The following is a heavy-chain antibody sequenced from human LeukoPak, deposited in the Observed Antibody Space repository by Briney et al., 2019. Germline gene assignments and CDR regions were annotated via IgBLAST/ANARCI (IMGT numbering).Heavy chain of an antibody. V-gene: IGHV1-2*02. CDR1: GYTFTGYY. J-gene: IGHJ3*02. Sequence: ASVKVSCKASGYTFTGYYMHWVRQAPGQGLEWMGWINPNSGGTNYAQKFQGRVTMTRDTSISTAYMELSRLRSDDTAVYYCARVAPYGDYEEDAFDIWGQGTMVTVSS. D-gene: IGHD4-17*01. CDR3: ARVAPYGDYEEDAFDI. CDR2: INPNSGGT.